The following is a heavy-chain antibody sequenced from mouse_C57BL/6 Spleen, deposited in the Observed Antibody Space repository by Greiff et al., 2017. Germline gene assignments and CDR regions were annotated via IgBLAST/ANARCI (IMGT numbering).Heavy chain of an antibody. CDR3: ARQGAMDY. CDR1: GYAFTNYL. V-gene: IGHV1-54*01. J-gene: IGHJ4*01. CDR2: INPGSGGT. Sequence: QVQLKESGAELVRPGTSVKVSCKASGYAFTNYLIEWVKQRPGQGLEWIGVINPGSGGTNYNEKFKGKATLTADKSSSTAYMQLSSLTSEDSAVYFCARQGAMDYWGQGTSVTVSS.